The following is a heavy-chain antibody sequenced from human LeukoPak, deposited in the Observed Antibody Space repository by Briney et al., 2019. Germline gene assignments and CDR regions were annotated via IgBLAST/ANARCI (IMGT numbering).Heavy chain of an antibody. CDR1: GFTFSRYA. J-gene: IGHJ4*02. CDR3: AKVRWDNSGWYYLDS. Sequence: GGSLRLSCAASGFTFSRYAMSWVRQAPGKGLEWVSAISGSGENTFYADSVKGRFTISRDNSKNTLYLQMNSLRAEDTAVYYCAKVRWDNSGWYYLDSWGQGTLVTVSS. D-gene: IGHD6-19*01. V-gene: IGHV3-23*01. CDR2: ISGSGENT.